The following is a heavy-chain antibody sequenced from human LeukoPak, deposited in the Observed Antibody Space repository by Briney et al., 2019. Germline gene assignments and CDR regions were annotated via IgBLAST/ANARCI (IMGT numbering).Heavy chain of an antibody. Sequence: PSETLSLTCAVYNGSLGGDYWSWIRQPPGKGLEWIGEINHSGYTNYNPSLESRVTISVDTSKNQFSLKLSSVTAADTAVYYCARHGRGITMVRGVIITLAFDTWGQGTMVTVSS. CDR3: ARHGRGITMVRGVIITLAFDT. CDR1: NGSLGGDY. V-gene: IGHV4-34*01. J-gene: IGHJ3*02. D-gene: IGHD3-10*01. CDR2: INHSGYT.